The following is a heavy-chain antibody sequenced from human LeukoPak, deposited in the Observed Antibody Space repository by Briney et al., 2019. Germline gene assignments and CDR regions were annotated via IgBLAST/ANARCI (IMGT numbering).Heavy chain of an antibody. D-gene: IGHD2-21*02. V-gene: IGHV4-39*01. Sequence: SETLCLTRPVSGGAMHSSSYHSGWVRQPPGKGLEWIGSIYYSGSTYYNPSLKSRVTISVDTSRNQFSLKLSSVTAADTAVYYCASQYTRRWGDWDYWGQGTLVTVSS. CDR3: ASQYTRRWGDWDY. J-gene: IGHJ4*02. CDR1: GGAMHSSSYH. CDR2: IYYSGST.